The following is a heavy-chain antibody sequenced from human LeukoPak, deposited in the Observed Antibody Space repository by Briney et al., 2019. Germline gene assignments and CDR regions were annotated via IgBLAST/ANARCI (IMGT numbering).Heavy chain of an antibody. V-gene: IGHV3-23*01. CDR2: IYENGGTT. CDR1: GFTFRSHA. Sequence: GGSLRLSCVGSGFTFRSHAMSWVRQAPEKGLEFVSGIYENGGTTYYADSVKGRFSISRDNSKNTLYLQMDSLRGEDTAVYYCARDSTWLLDYWGQGTLITVSS. CDR3: ARDSTWLLDY. J-gene: IGHJ4*02. D-gene: IGHD6-19*01.